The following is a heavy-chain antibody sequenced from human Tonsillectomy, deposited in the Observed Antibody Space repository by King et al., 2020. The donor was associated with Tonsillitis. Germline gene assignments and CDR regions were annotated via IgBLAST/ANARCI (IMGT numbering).Heavy chain of an antibody. CDR3: ARQYSDYWCGSYDAFVI. V-gene: IGHV5-51*01. CDR2: IYPGDSDT. D-gene: IGHD3-3*01. J-gene: IGHJ3*02. Sequence: IGWVRQMPGKGLEVMGIIYPGDSDTRYSPSFQVQVTIPGDKSISTAYLQWSSLTSSDTAMYYCARQYSDYWCGSYDAFVIWGLWLMVPGPS.